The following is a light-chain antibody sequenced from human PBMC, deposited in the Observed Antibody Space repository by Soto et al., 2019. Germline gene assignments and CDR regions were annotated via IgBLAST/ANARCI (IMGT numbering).Light chain of an antibody. Sequence: DIQMTQSPSTLSASVGDRVTITCRASQSISNWLAWYQQKPGKVPKLLIYDASSLESGVPSRFSGSGSGTEFSLPIGSLQPEDFATYHCQQYNSSSFTFGPGTKVDLK. CDR1: QSISNW. J-gene: IGKJ3*01. CDR2: DAS. CDR3: QQYNSSSFT. V-gene: IGKV1-5*01.